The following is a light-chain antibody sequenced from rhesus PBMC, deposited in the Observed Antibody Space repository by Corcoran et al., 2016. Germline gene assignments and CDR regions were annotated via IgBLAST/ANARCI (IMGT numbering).Light chain of an antibody. CDR2: KAS. CDR1: ENVNNH. Sequence: DIQLTQSPSSLSTSVGDRVTITCRPSENVNNHLNWYQQKPGKAPKLLIYKASTLQTGVPSRFSGSGSGTDYTFTSSSLQPEDVATYFCQQGYDTPYSFGQGTKVEIK. CDR3: QQGYDTPYS. V-gene: IGKV1-74*01. J-gene: IGKJ2*01.